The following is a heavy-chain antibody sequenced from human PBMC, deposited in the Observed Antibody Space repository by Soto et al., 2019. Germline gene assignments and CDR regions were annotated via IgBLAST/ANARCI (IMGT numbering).Heavy chain of an antibody. D-gene: IGHD3-10*01. V-gene: IGHV1-3*01. CDR1: GYTFTSYA. Sequence: ASVKVSCKASGYTFTSYAMHWVRQAPGQRLEWMGWINAGNGNTKYSQKFQGRVTITRDTSASTAYMELSSLRSEDTAVYYCARATLLWFGGVGYWGQGTLVTVSS. CDR3: ARATLLWFGGVGY. J-gene: IGHJ4*02. CDR2: INAGNGNT.